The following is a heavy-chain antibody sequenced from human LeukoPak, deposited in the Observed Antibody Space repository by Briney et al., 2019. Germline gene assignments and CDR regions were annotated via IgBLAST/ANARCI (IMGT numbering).Heavy chain of an antibody. J-gene: IGHJ4*02. CDR2: ISGSGGST. CDR3: AKPDYDFWSGYPYYFDY. V-gene: IGHV3-23*01. D-gene: IGHD3-3*01. CDR1: GFTFSSYD. Sequence: GGSLRLSCAASGFTFSSYDMNWVRQAPGKGLEWVSAISGSGGSTYYADSVKGRFTISRDNSKNTLYLQMNSLRAEDTAVYYCAKPDYDFWSGYPYYFDYWGQGTLVTVSS.